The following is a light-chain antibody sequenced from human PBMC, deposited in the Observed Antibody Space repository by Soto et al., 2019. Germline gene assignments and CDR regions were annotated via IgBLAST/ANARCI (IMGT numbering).Light chain of an antibody. CDR1: NIGSKG. J-gene: IGLJ2*01. CDR3: HVCDSGSAHVV. V-gene: IGLV3-21*04. Sequence: SYELTQPPSVSVAPGKTASISCGGNNIGSKGVHWYQQKPGQAPVLVIYSDTDLPPVIPERVSGSNSANLATLTISRVEAGDEADYYFHVCDSGSAHVVFGGVTKVTVL. CDR2: SDT.